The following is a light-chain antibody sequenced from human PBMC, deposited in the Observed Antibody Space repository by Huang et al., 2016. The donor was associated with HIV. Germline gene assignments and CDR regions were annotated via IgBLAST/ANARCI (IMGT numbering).Light chain of an antibody. CDR3: QHYGGSSWT. V-gene: IGKV3-20*01. CDR1: QSVSSTF. Sequence: EIVLTQSPGTLSLSPGERATLSCRASQSVSSTFFAWYQQKPGQAPRLLIHGTSSRASGIPDRFRGSGSGTGFTLTISRLDSEDFAVYYCQHYGGSSWTFGQGTKVEIK. J-gene: IGKJ1*01. CDR2: GTS.